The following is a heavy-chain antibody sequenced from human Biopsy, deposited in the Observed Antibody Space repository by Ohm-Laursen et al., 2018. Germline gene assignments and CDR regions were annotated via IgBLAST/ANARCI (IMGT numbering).Heavy chain of an antibody. CDR1: GFTFENYA. D-gene: IGHD6-19*01. J-gene: IGHJ4*02. CDR3: AKASGYSSGWPIDY. Sequence: SLRLSCSASGFTFENYAMNWVRQAPGKGLEWVSGISWNSGSVVYADSVKGRFTISRDNAKNSLYLKMHSLRAEDTAFYYCAKASGYSSGWPIDYWGQGNLVTVSS. V-gene: IGHV3-9*01. CDR2: ISWNSGSV.